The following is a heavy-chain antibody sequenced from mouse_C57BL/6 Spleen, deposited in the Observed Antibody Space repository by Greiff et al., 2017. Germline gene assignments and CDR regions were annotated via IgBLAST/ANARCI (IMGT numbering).Heavy chain of an antibody. V-gene: IGHV1-7*01. D-gene: IGHD2-4*01. CDR3: ARGEDYDGFDY. J-gene: IGHJ2*01. CDR1: GYTFTSYW. Sequence: VKLKQSGPELAKPGASVKLSCKASGYTFTSYWMHWVKQRPGQGLEWIGYINPSSGYTQYNQKYKDKATLTADKSSSTAYMQLSSLTYEDSAVYYCARGEDYDGFDYWGQGTTLTVSS. CDR2: INPSSGYT.